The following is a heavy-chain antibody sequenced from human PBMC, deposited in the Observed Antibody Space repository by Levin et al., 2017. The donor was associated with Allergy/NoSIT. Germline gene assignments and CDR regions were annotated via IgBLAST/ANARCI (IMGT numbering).Heavy chain of an antibody. J-gene: IGHJ6*02. Sequence: GGSLRLSCAASGFTFSSYAMSWVRQAPGKGLEWVSAISGSGGSTYYADSVKGRFTISRDNSKNTLYLQMNSLRAEDTAVYYCAKGLGYCSGGSCYSVFYYYYGMDVWGQGTTVTVSS. CDR1: GFTFSSYA. CDR2: ISGSGGST. CDR3: AKGLGYCSGGSCYSVFYYYYGMDV. V-gene: IGHV3-23*01. D-gene: IGHD2-15*01.